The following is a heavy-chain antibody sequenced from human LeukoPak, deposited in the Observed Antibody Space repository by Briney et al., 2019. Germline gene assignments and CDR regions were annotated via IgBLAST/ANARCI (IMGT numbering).Heavy chain of an antibody. V-gene: IGHV4-39*01. CDR1: GASISGGTYY. Sequence: SETLSLTCSVSGASISGGTYYWGWIRQPPGKGLEWIGSIYYTGSTYDNPSLKSRVTISVDTSKNQSSLKLSSVTAADTAVYYCARRGGSGRAFDYWGQGTLVTVSS. CDR2: IYYTGST. J-gene: IGHJ4*02. D-gene: IGHD1-26*01. CDR3: ARRGGSGRAFDY.